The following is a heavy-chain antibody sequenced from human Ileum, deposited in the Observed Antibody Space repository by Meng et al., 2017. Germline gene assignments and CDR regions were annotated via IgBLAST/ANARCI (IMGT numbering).Heavy chain of an antibody. CDR2: INQDGSRV. CDR3: ARDPDIALPGQGEDAFDI. J-gene: IGHJ3*02. V-gene: IGHV3-7*01. D-gene: IGHD6-19*01. CDR1: GFTFSSYW. Sequence: GESLKISCATSGFTFSSYWMTWVRQAPGKGLEWVDSINQDGSRVEYPDSVKGRFTISRDNTKNSLYLQVNSLRAGDTAMYYCARDPDIALPGQGEDAFDIWGQGTMVTVSS.